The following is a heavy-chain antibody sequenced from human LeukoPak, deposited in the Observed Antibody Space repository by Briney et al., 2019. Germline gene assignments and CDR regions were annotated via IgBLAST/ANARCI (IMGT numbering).Heavy chain of an antibody. V-gene: IGHV3-23*01. CDR3: ARDPNGDYIGAFDM. CDR1: GFSFSAYA. Sequence: GGSLRLSCTASGFSFSAYAMRWIRQAPGKGPEWVSAIRAIGGAYYADYAESVKGRFTISRDDSKSTLFLQMWSLRVEDTAVYYCARDPNGDYIGAFDMWGPGTKVTV. CDR2: IRAIGGAYYA. D-gene: IGHD4-17*01. J-gene: IGHJ3*02.